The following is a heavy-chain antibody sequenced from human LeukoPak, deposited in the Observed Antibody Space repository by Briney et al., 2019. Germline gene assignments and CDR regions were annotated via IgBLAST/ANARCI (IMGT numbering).Heavy chain of an antibody. V-gene: IGHV3-74*01. Sequence: GGSLRLSCAASGFTFSSYWMHWVRQAPGKGLVWVSRINSDGSSTSYADSVKGRFTISRDNAKNTLYLQMNSLRAEDTAVYYCARRMRYFDWLFDYWGRGTLVTVSS. CDR1: GFTFSSYW. CDR3: ARRMRYFDWLFDY. J-gene: IGHJ4*02. CDR2: INSDGSST. D-gene: IGHD3-9*01.